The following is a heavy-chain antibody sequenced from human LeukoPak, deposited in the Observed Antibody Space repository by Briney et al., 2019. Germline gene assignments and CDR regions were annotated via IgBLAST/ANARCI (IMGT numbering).Heavy chain of an antibody. Sequence: ASVKVSCKASGYTFTGYYMHWVRQAPGQGLEWMGWINPNSGGTNYAQKFQGRVTMTRDTSISTAYMELSRLISDDTAVYYCARGLRRYFDWLLSDYWGQGTLVTVSS. D-gene: IGHD3-9*01. CDR2: INPNSGGT. CDR1: GYTFTGYY. J-gene: IGHJ4*02. CDR3: ARGLRRYFDWLLSDY. V-gene: IGHV1-2*02.